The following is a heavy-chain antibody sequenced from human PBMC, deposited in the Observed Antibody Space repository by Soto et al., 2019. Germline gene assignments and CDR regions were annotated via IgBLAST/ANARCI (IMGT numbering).Heavy chain of an antibody. D-gene: IGHD6-19*01. CDR2: ISYHGRNK. J-gene: IGHJ6*02. CDR3: VKDGSSGWPYFYDMDV. V-gene: IGHV3-30*18. Sequence: AGSLRLSCAASGFTFSSYGMHWVRQAPGKGLEWVAVISYHGRNKYYADAVKGRFTISRDNSKNTLYLQMSSLRAEDTAVYYCVKDGSSGWPYFYDMDVWGQGTTVTVSS. CDR1: GFTFSSYG.